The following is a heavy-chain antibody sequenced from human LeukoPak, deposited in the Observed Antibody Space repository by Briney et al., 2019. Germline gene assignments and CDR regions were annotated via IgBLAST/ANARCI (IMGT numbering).Heavy chain of an antibody. CDR3: ARGGKPGYSGSESRHYFDY. Sequence: PSQTLSLTCSVSGGSISSGGYYWSWIRQHPGKGLEWIGYIYYSGSTYYNPSLKSRVTISVDTSKNQFSLKLSSVTAADTAVYYCARGGKPGYSGSESRHYFDYWGQGTLVTVSS. V-gene: IGHV4-31*03. CDR1: GGSISSGGYY. D-gene: IGHD5-12*01. CDR2: IYYSGST. J-gene: IGHJ4*02.